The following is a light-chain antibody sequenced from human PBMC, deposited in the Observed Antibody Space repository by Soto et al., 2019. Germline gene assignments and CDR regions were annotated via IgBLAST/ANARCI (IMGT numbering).Light chain of an antibody. CDR3: QQYNSYSYT. CDR2: DAS. V-gene: IGKV1-5*01. CDR1: QSISSW. Sequence: DIQMTQSPSTLSEYVGDRVTLTCRASQSISSWLAWYQQKPGKAPKLLIYDASSLESGVPSRFSGSGSGTEFTLTISSLQPDDFATYYCQQYNSYSYTFGGGTKVDIK. J-gene: IGKJ4*01.